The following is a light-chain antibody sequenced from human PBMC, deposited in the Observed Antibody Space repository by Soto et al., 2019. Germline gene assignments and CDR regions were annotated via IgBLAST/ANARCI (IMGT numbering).Light chain of an antibody. Sequence: DIVMTQTPLSSPVTLGQPASISCRSSQSLVHSDGNTYLSWLQQRPGQPPRLLIYKISNRFSGVPDRLSGSGAGTEFSLAISSLQPDDFATYFCQQYYLYTPAFGPGTKVDIX. J-gene: IGKJ3*01. CDR1: QSLVHSDGNTY. CDR3: QQYYLYTPA. CDR2: KIS. V-gene: IGKV2-24*01.